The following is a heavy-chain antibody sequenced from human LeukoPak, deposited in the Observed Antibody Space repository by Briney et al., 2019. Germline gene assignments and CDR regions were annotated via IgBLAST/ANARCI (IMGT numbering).Heavy chain of an antibody. CDR1: GFTFSSYG. D-gene: IGHD4-17*01. CDR2: ISYDGSNK. J-gene: IGHJ4*02. CDR3: AKLGYGDSYYFDY. V-gene: IGHV3-30*18. Sequence: PGRSLRLSCAASGFTFSSYGMHWVRQAPGKGLEWVAVISYDGSNKYYADSVKGRFTISRDNSKNTLSLQINSLRAEDTAVYYCAKLGYGDSYYFDYWGQGTLVTVSS.